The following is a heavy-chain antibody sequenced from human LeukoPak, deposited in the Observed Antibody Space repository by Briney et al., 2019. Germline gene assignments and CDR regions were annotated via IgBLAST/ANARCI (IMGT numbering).Heavy chain of an antibody. D-gene: IGHD4-17*01. V-gene: IGHV1-46*03. CDR1: GYTFTSYY. J-gene: IGHJ4*02. CDR3: ATVFGDSTIDY. CDR2: INPSGGSA. Sequence: GASVKVSCKASGYTFTSYYMHWVRQAPGQGLEWMGIINPSGGSASYAQKFQGRVTMTRDTSTSTVYMELSSLRSEDTAVYYCATVFGDSTIDYWGQGTLVTVSS.